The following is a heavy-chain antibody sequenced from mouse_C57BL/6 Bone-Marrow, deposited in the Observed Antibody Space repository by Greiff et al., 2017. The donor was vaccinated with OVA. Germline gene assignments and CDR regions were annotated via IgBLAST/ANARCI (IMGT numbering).Heavy chain of an antibody. V-gene: IGHV5-6*01. D-gene: IGHD2-4*01. CDR1: GFTFSSYG. CDR2: ISSGGSYT. CDR3: ARGGLRRGEYYFDY. Sequence: EVQVVESGGDLVKPGGSLKLSCAASGFTFSSYGMSWVRQTPDKRLEWVATISSGGSYTYYPDSVKGRFTISRDNAKNTLYLQMSSLKSEDTAMYYCARGGLRRGEYYFDYWGQGTTLTVSS. J-gene: IGHJ2*01.